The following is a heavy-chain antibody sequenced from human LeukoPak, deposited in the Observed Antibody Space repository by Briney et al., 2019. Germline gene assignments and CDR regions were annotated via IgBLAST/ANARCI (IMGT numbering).Heavy chain of an antibody. J-gene: IGHJ3*02. D-gene: IGHD1-26*01. CDR3: ASGGRVGAAPDAFDI. CDR2: ISSTSSYM. V-gene: IGHV3-21*04. Sequence: GGSLRLSCAASGFTFSSYSMNWVRQAPGKGLEWVSSISSTSSYMYYADSVKGRFTISRDNAKNTLCLQMNSLRAEDTAVYYCASGGRVGAAPDAFDIWGQGTMVTVSS. CDR1: GFTFSSYS.